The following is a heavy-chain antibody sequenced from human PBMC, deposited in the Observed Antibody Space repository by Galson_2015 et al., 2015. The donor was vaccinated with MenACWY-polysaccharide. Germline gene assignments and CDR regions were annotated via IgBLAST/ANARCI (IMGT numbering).Heavy chain of an antibody. D-gene: IGHD1-26*01. CDR2: INANGDNA. J-gene: IGHJ4*02. V-gene: IGHV3-23*01. CDR1: GGNFNSYA. Sequence: SLRLSCAASGGNFNSYAMTWVRQAPGKGLEWVSSINANGDNAHYLDSVTGRFFTSRDKSTNTLSLQMNGLTTEDTAVYYCFLVGTGGRVYRGRGVLVTVPS. CDR3: FLVGTGGRVY.